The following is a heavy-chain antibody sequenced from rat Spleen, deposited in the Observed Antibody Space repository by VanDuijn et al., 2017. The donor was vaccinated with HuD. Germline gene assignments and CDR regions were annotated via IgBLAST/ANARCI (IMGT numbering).Heavy chain of an antibody. CDR2: ISSGGGGT. CDR1: GFTSNNYW. V-gene: IGHV5-31*01. J-gene: IGHJ3*01. CDR3: ARHGSNYGDFAY. Sequence: EVQLVESGGGLVQPGRSLKLSCVASGFTSNNYWMTWIRQAPGKGLEWVASISSGGGGTYYPDSVKGRFTISRDNAKSTLYLQMDSLRSEDTASYYCARHGSNYGDFAYWGQGTLVTVSS. D-gene: IGHD1-11*01.